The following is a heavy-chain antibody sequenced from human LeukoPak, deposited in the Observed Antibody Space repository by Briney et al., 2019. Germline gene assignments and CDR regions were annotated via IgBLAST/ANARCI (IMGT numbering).Heavy chain of an antibody. D-gene: IGHD5-12*01. CDR2: ISPDGTTI. CDR3: ARRVATMNFDY. Sequence: AGGSLRRSCAASQIFFSSYGMHWVRQAPGKGLEWISYISPDGTTIYYADSVKGRFAISRDNSKNTLFLQMNSLRAEDTAVYYCARRVATMNFDYWGQGTPVTVSS. V-gene: IGHV3-48*01. J-gene: IGHJ4*02. CDR1: QIFFSSYG.